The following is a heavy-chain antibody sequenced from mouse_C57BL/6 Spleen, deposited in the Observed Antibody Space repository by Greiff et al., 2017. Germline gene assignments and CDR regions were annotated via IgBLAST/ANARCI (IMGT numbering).Heavy chain of an antibody. CDR1: GFTFSSYA. CDR2: ISDGGSYT. J-gene: IGHJ2*01. CDR3: ARDDQHYFDY. V-gene: IGHV5-4*01. Sequence: EVQLQESGGGLVKPGGSLKLTCAASGFTFSSYAMSWVRQTPEKRLEWVATISDGGSYTYYPDNVKGRFTISRDNAKNNLYLQMSHLKSEDTAMYYCARDDQHYFDYWGQGTTLTVSS.